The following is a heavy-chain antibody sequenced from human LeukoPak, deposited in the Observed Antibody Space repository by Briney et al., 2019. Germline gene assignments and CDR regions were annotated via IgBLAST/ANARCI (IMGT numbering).Heavy chain of an antibody. CDR2: ITGRGVRT. Sequence: PGGSLRLSCAASGFTFSRYGMSWVRQATGKGLEWVSAITGRGVRTYNGDAVKGRFTISRDNSKNTVYLQMNSLRGEDTAVYYCANGAHPDSSHYYFDYWGQGALVTVSS. CDR1: GFTFSRYG. V-gene: IGHV3-23*01. CDR3: ANGAHPDSSHYYFDY. J-gene: IGHJ4*02. D-gene: IGHD2-21*01.